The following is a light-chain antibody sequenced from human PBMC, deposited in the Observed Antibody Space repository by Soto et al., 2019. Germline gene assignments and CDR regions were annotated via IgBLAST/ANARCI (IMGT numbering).Light chain of an antibody. V-gene: IGKV3-15*01. Sequence: EIVMTQSPATLSVSPGERATLSCRASQSVSSNSAWYQQKPGQATRLLIYGASTRATGIPARFSGSGSGTEFTLTISSLQSEDFAVYYCQHYNNWPRTFGQGTKVEIK. CDR2: GAS. J-gene: IGKJ1*01. CDR1: QSVSSN. CDR3: QHYNNWPRT.